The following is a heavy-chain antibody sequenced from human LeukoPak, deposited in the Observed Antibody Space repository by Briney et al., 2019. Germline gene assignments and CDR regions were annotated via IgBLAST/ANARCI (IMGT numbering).Heavy chain of an antibody. V-gene: IGHV4-30-4*08. CDR3: ASSYYDFWSGWLHAFDI. Sequence: SQTLSLTCTFSGGSISSGDYYWSWIRQPPGKGLEWIGYIYYSGSTYYNPSLKSRVTISVDTSKNQFSLKLSSVTAADTAVYYCASSYYDFWSGWLHAFDIWGQGTMVTVSS. D-gene: IGHD3-3*01. J-gene: IGHJ3*02. CDR2: IYYSGST. CDR1: GGSISSGDYY.